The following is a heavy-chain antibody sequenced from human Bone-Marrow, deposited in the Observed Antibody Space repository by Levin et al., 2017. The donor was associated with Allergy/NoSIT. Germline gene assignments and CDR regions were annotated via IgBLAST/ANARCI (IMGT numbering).Heavy chain of an antibody. CDR1: GFTFSSYA. CDR2: ISYDGSNK. Sequence: GGSLRLSCATSGFTFSSYAMHWVRQAPGKGLEWVAVISYDGSNKYYADSVKGRFTISRDNSKNTLYLQMNSLRAEDTAVYYCARAGYSEGGYFQHWGQGTLVTVSS. V-gene: IGHV3-30*04. CDR3: ARAGYSEGGYFQH. D-gene: IGHD2-2*02. J-gene: IGHJ1*01.